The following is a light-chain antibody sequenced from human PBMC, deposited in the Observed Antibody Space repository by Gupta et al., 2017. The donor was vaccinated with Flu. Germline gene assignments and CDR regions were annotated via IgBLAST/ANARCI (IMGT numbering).Light chain of an antibody. CDR2: DEE. V-gene: IGKV1-39*01. CDR1: QTIGTH. Sequence: PSSLSASVGDRVSITCRASQTIGTHFNWYQTKGGKAPNLLIYDEETLKRGVPSGFSGSGSGTDFTLTINGLQPDDFATYSCQQSHNIPRTFGQGTKVDIK. CDR3: QQSHNIPRT. J-gene: IGKJ1*01.